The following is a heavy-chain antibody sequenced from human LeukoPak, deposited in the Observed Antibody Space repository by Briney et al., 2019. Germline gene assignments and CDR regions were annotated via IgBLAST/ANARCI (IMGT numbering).Heavy chain of an antibody. V-gene: IGHV3-23*01. CDR1: GFMFTDHA. CDR3: ARVLTLWFGAPDY. D-gene: IGHD3-10*01. J-gene: IGHJ4*02. CDR2: ISGSGTTT. Sequence: GGSLRLSCAASGFMFTDHALSWVRQAPGKGLEWVSSISGSGTTTYYAESVRGRFTISRDNSKNTVYLQMNSLRADDTALYYCARVLTLWFGAPDYWGQGTLVTVSS.